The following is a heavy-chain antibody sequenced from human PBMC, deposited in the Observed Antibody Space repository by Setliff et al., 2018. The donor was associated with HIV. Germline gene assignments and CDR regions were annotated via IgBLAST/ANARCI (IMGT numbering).Heavy chain of an antibody. CDR2: ISHSGNT. D-gene: IGHD2-2*01. V-gene: IGHV4-34*01. Sequence: PSETLSLTCAVFGESFSNYHWNWFRQPPGGGLEWIGEISHSGNTDYNSSFKSRVTISVDTSKKQFSLEMRSLTAADTAIYYCARDQRLPGVQPPYWYFDLWGRGTLVTVSS. J-gene: IGHJ2*01. CDR1: GESFSNYH. CDR3: ARDQRLPGVQPPYWYFDL.